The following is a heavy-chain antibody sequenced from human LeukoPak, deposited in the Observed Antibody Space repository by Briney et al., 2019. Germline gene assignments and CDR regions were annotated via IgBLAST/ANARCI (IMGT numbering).Heavy chain of an antibody. CDR3: ARHLYSSGWSDY. D-gene: IGHD6-19*01. CDR1: GGSISSYY. V-gene: IGHV4-59*08. Sequence: PSDTLSLTCTVPGGSISSYYWSWIRQPPAKGLEWIGYIYYSGSTNYNPSIKSRVTISVDTSKNQFSLKLSSVTAADTAVYYCARHLYSSGWSDYWGQGTLVTVSS. J-gene: IGHJ4*02. CDR2: IYYSGST.